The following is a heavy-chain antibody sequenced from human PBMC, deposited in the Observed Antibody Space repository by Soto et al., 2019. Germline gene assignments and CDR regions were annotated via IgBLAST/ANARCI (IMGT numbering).Heavy chain of an antibody. V-gene: IGHV4-34*01. CDR3: ARALVVVAPLYMDV. D-gene: IGHD2-15*01. CDR1: GGSFSGYY. J-gene: IGHJ6*03. CDR2: INHSGNT. Sequence: QVQLQQWGAGLLKPSETLSLTCAVYGGSFSGYYWSWIRQPPGKGLEWIGEINHSGNTNYNPSLKSRVTISVDTSKNQFSLKLSSVTAADTAVYYCARALVVVAPLYMDVWGKGTTVTVSS.